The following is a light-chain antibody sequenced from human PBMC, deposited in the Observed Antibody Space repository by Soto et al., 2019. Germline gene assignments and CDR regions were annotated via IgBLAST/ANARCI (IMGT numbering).Light chain of an antibody. CDR2: DAS. CDR1: QSISSW. V-gene: IGKV1-5*01. Sequence: DIRVTQSPSTLSASVEDRVTITCRASQSISSWLAWYQQKPGKAPKLLIYDASSLESGVPSRFSGSGSGTEFTLTISSLQPDDFATYYCQQYNSYSWTFGQGTKVEIK. CDR3: QQYNSYSWT. J-gene: IGKJ1*01.